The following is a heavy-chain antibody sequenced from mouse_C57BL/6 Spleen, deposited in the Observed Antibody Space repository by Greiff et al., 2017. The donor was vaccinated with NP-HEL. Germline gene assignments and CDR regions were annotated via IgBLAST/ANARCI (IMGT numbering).Heavy chain of an antibody. V-gene: IGHV1-72*01. CDR1: GYTFTSYW. D-gene: IGHD1-1*01. Sequence: QVQLQQPGAELVKPGALVKLSCKASGYTFTSYWMHWVKQRPGRGLERIGRIDPNSGGTKYNEKFKSKATLTVDKPSSTAYMQLSSLTSEDSAVYYCARSHYYGSTPLAYWGQGTLVTVSA. CDR2: IDPNSGGT. J-gene: IGHJ3*01. CDR3: ARSHYYGSTPLAY.